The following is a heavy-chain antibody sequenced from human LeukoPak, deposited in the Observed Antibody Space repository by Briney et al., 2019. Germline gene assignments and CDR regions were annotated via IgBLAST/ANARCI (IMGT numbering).Heavy chain of an antibody. CDR3: TRHDEYDFWSGYIAAFDI. CDR2: IGGIGAST. V-gene: IGHV3-23*01. J-gene: IGHJ3*02. D-gene: IGHD3-3*01. CDR1: GFTFSSDA. Sequence: GGSLRLSCAASGFTFSSDAMNWVRQAPGKGLEWVSSIGGIGASTYYADSVKGRFTISRDNSKNTAYLQMNSLKTEDTAVYYCTRHDEYDFWSGYIAAFDIWGQGTMVTVPS.